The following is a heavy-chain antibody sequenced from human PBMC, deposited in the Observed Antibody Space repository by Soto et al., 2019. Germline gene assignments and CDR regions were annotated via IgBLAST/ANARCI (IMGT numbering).Heavy chain of an antibody. CDR1: GFTFSDYY. CDR2: ISGSGSTT. CDR3: ARSSLTYFEF. Sequence: DLEESGGGLVKPGGSLRLSCTASGFTFSDYYMSWIRQAPGKGLEWLAYISGSGSTTYYTDSVKGRFAISRDNAWTSLYLQINSLRVEDSAVYYCARSSLTYFEFWGQGTLVTVSS. J-gene: IGHJ4*02. V-gene: IGHV3-11*01.